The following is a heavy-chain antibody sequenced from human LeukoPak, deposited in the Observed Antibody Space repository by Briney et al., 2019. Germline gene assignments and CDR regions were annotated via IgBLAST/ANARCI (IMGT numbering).Heavy chain of an antibody. D-gene: IGHD3-22*01. Sequence: GGSLRLSCAASGFTFSSYAMHWVRQAPGKGLEYVSAISSNGGSTYYANSVKGRFTISRDNSKNTLYLQMGSLRAEDMAVYYCAREYYDSSGRFDYWGQGTLVTVSS. J-gene: IGHJ4*02. V-gene: IGHV3-64*01. CDR1: GFTFSSYA. CDR2: ISSNGGST. CDR3: AREYYDSSGRFDY.